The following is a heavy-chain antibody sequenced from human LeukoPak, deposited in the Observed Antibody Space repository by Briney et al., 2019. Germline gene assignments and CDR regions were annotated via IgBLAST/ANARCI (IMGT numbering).Heavy chain of an antibody. CDR2: IYHGGST. D-gene: IGHD3-22*01. Sequence: SETLSLTCAVSGGSIRSSNWWSWVRQPPGKGLEWIGEIYHGGSTNYNPSLKSRVTISVDKSKNQFSLRLSSVTAADTAVYFCARDKYYFNISGPQTQGRDNWFDPWGQGTLVTVSS. CDR1: GGSIRSSNW. V-gene: IGHV4-4*02. J-gene: IGHJ5*02. CDR3: ARDKYYFNISGPQTQGRDNWFDP.